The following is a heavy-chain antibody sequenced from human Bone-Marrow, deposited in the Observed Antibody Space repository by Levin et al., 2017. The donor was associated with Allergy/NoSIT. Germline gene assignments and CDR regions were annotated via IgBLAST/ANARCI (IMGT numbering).Heavy chain of an antibody. CDR3: ARGRRVPRARDYYYPMGL. V-gene: IGHV4-34*01. D-gene: IGHD4/OR15-4a*01. Sequence: KSSETLSLTCAVYGGSFTGYYWAWIRQSPGQGLQWIGEITHHGSTNYNPSLRSRVSISMDTSKNQFSLHLYSVTAADTGVFFCARGRRVPRARDYYYPMGLWGQGTTVTVSS. J-gene: IGHJ6*02. CDR2: ITHHGST. CDR1: GGSFTGYY.